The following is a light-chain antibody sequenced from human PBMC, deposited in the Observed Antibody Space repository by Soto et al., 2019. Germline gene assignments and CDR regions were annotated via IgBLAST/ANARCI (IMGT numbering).Light chain of an antibody. CDR1: QSISSW. J-gene: IGKJ2*02. CDR3: QQYNSYSGT. V-gene: IGKV1-5*01. Sequence: DIQMTQSPSTLSVSVGDRVTITCRACQSISSWLAWYQQKPGKAPKLLIYDASSLESGVPSRFSGSGSGTEFTLTISSLQPDDFAPYYCQQYNSYSGTFGQGTKLEIQ. CDR2: DAS.